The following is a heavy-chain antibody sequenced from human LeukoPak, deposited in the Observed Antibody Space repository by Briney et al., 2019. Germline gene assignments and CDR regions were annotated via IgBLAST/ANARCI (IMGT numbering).Heavy chain of an antibody. J-gene: IGHJ3*02. CDR2: INSDGKAT. Sequence: GGSLRLSCAASGFTFSDYSMNWVRQAPGKGLEDLSYINSDGKATWYADSVKGRFTASRDNAKNSLYLQMNSLRAEDTALYYCAKSDYYDSSGYAFDIWGQGTMVTVSS. CDR1: GFTFSDYS. CDR3: AKSDYYDSSGYAFDI. D-gene: IGHD3-22*01. V-gene: IGHV3-48*01.